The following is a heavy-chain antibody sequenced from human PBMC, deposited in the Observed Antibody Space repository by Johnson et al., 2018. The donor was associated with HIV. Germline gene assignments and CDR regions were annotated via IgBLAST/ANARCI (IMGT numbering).Heavy chain of an antibody. D-gene: IGHD6-19*01. CDR2: ISTGGTT. J-gene: IGHJ3*02. CDR1: GFTFIDYD. Sequence: VQLVESGGVVVQPGGSLRLSCAASGFTFIDYDMSWVRQAPGKGLEWVSVISTGGTTYHADSVKGRFTISRDNSKNTLYLQMNSLRAEDTAVYYCARTRAGAFDIWGQGTMVTVSS. V-gene: IGHV3-53*01. CDR3: ARTRAGAFDI.